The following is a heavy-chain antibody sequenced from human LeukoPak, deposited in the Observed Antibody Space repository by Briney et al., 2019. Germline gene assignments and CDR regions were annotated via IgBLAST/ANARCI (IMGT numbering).Heavy chain of an antibody. D-gene: IGHD3-3*01. J-gene: IGHJ4*02. V-gene: IGHV4-39*07. CDR3: AQTYYDFWSGFFDY. CDR1: GGSISSSSYY. CDR2: IYYSGST. Sequence: SEILSLTCTVSGGSISSSSYYWGWIRQPPGKGLEWIGSIYYSGSTYYNPSLKSRVTISVDTSKNQFSLKLSSVTAADTAVYYCAQTYYDFWSGFFDYWGQGTLVTVSS.